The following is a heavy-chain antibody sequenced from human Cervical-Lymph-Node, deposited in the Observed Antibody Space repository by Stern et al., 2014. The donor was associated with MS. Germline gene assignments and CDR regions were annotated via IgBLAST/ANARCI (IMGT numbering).Heavy chain of an antibody. CDR3: ATHGGSSFQMDV. CDR1: GYSFTDFN. D-gene: IGHD6-13*01. J-gene: IGHJ6*02. CDR2: ICTHTGGA. V-gene: IGHV1-2*06. Sequence: QVQLVQSGAEVTKPGASVKVSCKASGYSFTDFNTHWVRQAPGQGLEWMGRICTHTGGARDAEKVQGRVTTTRDTSNTTAYMELDRLTSDDTAVYYCATHGGSSFQMDVWGQGTTVTVSS.